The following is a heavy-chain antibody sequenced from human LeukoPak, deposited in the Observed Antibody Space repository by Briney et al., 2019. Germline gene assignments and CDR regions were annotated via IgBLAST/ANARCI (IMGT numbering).Heavy chain of an antibody. CDR3: ARDPLNGALDI. J-gene: IGHJ3*02. V-gene: IGHV3-7*01. Sequence: GGSLRLSCTASGFSFSGSWMSWVRQLPGKGLEWLADMNPDGSAIVYVDSVKGRFTVSRNNAKNSLYLQMDGLRAEDTAVYYCARDPLNGALDIWGQGTMVTVSS. CDR1: GFSFSGSW. CDR2: MNPDGSAI.